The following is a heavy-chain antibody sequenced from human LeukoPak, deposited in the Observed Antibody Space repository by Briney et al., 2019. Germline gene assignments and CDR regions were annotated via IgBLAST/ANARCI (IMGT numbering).Heavy chain of an antibody. CDR2: IYPGDSDT. V-gene: IGHV5-51*01. CDR1: GYSFTDYW. CDR3: ARRDGYDSTTFDY. D-gene: IGHD5-24*01. Sequence: GESLKISCKGSGYSFTDYWIGWVRQMPGKGLEWMGIIYPGDSDTRYSPSFQGQVTISADKSISTAYLQWSILKASDTAMYYCARRDGYDSTTFDYWGQGTLVTVSS. J-gene: IGHJ4*02.